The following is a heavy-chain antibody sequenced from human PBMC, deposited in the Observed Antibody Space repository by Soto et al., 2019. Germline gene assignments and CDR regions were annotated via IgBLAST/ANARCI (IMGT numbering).Heavy chain of an antibody. Sequence: PGGSLRLSCAASGFTFSSYEMNWVRQAPGKGLEWVSYISSSGSTVYYTDSVKGRFTISRDNAKNSLYLQVNSLRAEDTAVYYCARSADGHYNWFDPWGQGTLVTVSS. V-gene: IGHV3-48*03. CDR3: ARSADGHYNWFDP. D-gene: IGHD4-17*01. CDR2: ISSSGSTV. J-gene: IGHJ5*02. CDR1: GFTFSSYE.